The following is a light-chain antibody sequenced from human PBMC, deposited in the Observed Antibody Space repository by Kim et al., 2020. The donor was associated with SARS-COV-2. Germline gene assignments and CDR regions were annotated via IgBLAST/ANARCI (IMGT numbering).Light chain of an antibody. J-gene: IGLJ3*02. CDR3: QVWDSGTAV. CDR1: KIGYKN. Sequence: SGALGKTARITCGEDKIGYKNVPWYQQKPGQAPVLVIYRDTNRPSGTPERFSGSNSGNTATLTISRAQAGDEGDYYCQVWDSGTAVFGGGTQLTVL. V-gene: IGLV3-9*01. CDR2: RDT.